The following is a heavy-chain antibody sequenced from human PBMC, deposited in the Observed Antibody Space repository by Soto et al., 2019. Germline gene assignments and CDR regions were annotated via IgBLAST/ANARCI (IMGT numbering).Heavy chain of an antibody. CDR2: ISWNSDNI. V-gene: IGHV3-9*01. J-gene: IGHJ3*02. D-gene: IGHD4-4*01. Sequence: GGSLKLSCAASGFTFYDYSMHWVRQAPGKGLEWVSGISWNSDNIGYADSVKGRFTISRDNVKNSLYLQMNSLRAEDTALYYCAKDLYSNYGDAFDIWGQGTVVTVSS. CDR1: GFTFYDYS. CDR3: AKDLYSNYGDAFDI.